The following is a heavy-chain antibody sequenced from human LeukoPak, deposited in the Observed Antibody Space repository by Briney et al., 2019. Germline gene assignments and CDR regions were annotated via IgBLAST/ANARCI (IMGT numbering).Heavy chain of an antibody. CDR2: ISDSSSYT. Sequence: GGSLRLSCAASRFIFSRYSMNWVRQAPGKGLEWVSYISDSSSYTYYADSVKGRFTIPRDNAKNLVYLQLNSLRDEDTAVYYCAKAVDTMGYHFDYWGQGTLVTVSS. D-gene: IGHD3-10*01. V-gene: IGHV3-21*06. CDR3: AKAVDTMGYHFDY. J-gene: IGHJ4*02. CDR1: RFIFSRYS.